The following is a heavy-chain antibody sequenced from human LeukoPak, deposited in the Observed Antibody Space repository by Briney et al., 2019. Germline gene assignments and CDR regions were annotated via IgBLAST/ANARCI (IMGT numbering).Heavy chain of an antibody. CDR1: GFTFSSYE. V-gene: IGHV3-48*03. CDR3: ARDLLTVTTPGNFDY. CDR2: ISSSGSTI. D-gene: IGHD4-17*01. Sequence: GGSLRLSCAASGFTFSSYEMNWVRQAPGKGLEWVSYISSSGSTIYYADSVKGRFTISRDNAKNSLYLQMNSLRAEDTAVYYCARDLLTVTTPGNFDYWGQGTLVTVSS. J-gene: IGHJ4*02.